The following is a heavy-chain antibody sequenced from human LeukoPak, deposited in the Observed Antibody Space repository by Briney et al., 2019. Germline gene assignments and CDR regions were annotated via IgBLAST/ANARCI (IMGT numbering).Heavy chain of an antibody. D-gene: IGHD6-13*01. CDR1: GFTFSSYW. CDR2: IKQDGSEK. V-gene: IGHV3-7*01. CDR3: TRQTRLAAAAQSKYYYYYYYMDV. Sequence: GGSLRLSCAASGFTFSSYWMSWVRQAPGKGLEWVANIKQDGSEKYYVDSVKGRFTISRDNAKNSLYLQMNSLRAEDTAVYYCTRQTRLAAAAQSKYYYYYYYMDVWGKGTTVTVSS. J-gene: IGHJ6*03.